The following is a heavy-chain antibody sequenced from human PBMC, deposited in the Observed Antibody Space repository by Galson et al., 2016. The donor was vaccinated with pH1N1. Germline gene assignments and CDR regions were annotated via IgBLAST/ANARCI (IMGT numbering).Heavy chain of an antibody. V-gene: IGHV1-3*01. CDR1: GYTFTSYA. J-gene: IGHJ6*02. D-gene: IGHD1-26*01. CDR3: ARDSGRPRNYGMDV. Sequence: SCKASGYTFTSYAMHWVRQAPGQRLEWMGWINAGNGNTKYSQKFKVRVTITRDTSASTAYMELNRLRAEDTAVYYCARDSGRPRNYGMDVWGQGTTVTVSS. CDR2: INAGNGNT.